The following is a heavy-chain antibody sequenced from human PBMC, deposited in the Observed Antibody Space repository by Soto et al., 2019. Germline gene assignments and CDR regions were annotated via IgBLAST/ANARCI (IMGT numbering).Heavy chain of an antibody. CDR1: GFTFSSSW. J-gene: IGHJ4*02. Sequence: EVQLMESGGGLVQPGGSLRLSCAGSGFTFSSSWMNWVRQAPGKGLEWVANIKQDGSEKYYVDSVKGRFSSSRDNAQNSMYLQMNSLRAEDTAVYYCAGGTGWLIDYWGQGTLVTVSS. D-gene: IGHD6-19*01. CDR3: AGGTGWLIDY. V-gene: IGHV3-7*04. CDR2: IKQDGSEK.